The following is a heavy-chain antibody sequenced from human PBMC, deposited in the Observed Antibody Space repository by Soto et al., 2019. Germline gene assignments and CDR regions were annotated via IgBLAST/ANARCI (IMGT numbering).Heavy chain of an antibody. Sequence: GGSLRLSCAASGFTFSSYAMSWVRQAPGKGLEWVSAISGSGGSTYYADSVKGRFTISRDNSKNTLYLQMNSLRAEDTAVYYCAKDEFYDSSGYYYHFDYWGQGTLVTVSS. CDR2: ISGSGGST. D-gene: IGHD3-22*01. J-gene: IGHJ4*02. CDR1: GFTFSSYA. V-gene: IGHV3-23*01. CDR3: AKDEFYDSSGYYYHFDY.